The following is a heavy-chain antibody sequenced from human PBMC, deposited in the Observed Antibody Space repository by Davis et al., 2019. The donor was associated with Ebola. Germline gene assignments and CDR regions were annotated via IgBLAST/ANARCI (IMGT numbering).Heavy chain of an antibody. CDR1: GFTFSSYS. Sequence: GESLKTPCAAPGFTFSSYSMNWVRQAPGKGLEWVASISSDSDYIYYADSAKGRFTISRDNAKNSLYLQMNSLKAEDTAVYYCAKDSQEITRIVVTGGESDWGQGTLVTVS. CDR2: ISSDSDYI. J-gene: IGHJ4*02. V-gene: IGHV3-21*04. CDR3: AKDSQEITRIVVTGGESD. D-gene: IGHD3-22*01.